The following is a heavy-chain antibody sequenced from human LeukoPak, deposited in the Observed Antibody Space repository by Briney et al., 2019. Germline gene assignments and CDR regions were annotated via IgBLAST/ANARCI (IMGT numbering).Heavy chain of an antibody. Sequence: GGSLRLSCAASGFIFSNYAMHWVRQAPGKGLEWVAVISYDGSNEYYADSVKGRFTISRDSSKNTLYLQMNSLRAEDTAVFYCARGGMATLFDYWGQGTLVTVSS. D-gene: IGHD5-24*01. V-gene: IGHV3-30*04. CDR2: ISYDGSNE. CDR3: ARGGMATLFDY. J-gene: IGHJ4*02. CDR1: GFIFSNYA.